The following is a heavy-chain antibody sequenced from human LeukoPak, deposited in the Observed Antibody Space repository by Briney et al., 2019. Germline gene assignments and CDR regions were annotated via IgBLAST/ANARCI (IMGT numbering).Heavy chain of an antibody. CDR3: ARIAVTGSSLLYYFDN. CDR2: VSPKTGKS. CDR1: GYTLSGND. J-gene: IGHJ4*02. D-gene: IGHD6-19*01. Sequence: ASVRVSCEASGYTLSGNDISWARQAPGQGLEWVGWVSPKTGKSNYGQKIQDRVTLTSDTSTNTAYMELKSLTSDDTAVYFCARIAVTGSSLLYYFDNWGQGTLVIVSS. V-gene: IGHV1-18*01.